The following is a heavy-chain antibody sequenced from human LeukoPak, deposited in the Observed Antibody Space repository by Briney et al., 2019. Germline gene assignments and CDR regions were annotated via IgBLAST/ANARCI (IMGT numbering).Heavy chain of an antibody. CDR3: ASSYGSGSYWPLRY. V-gene: IGHV1-46*01. D-gene: IGHD3-10*01. CDR2: INPSGGST. CDR1: GYTFTSHY. J-gene: IGHJ4*02. Sequence: ASVKVSCKASGYTFTSHYMHWVRQAPGQGLEWMGMINPSGGSTSYAQEFQGRVTMTRDTSTSTVYMELSSLRSDDTAVYYCASSYGSGSYWPLRYWGQGTLVTVSS.